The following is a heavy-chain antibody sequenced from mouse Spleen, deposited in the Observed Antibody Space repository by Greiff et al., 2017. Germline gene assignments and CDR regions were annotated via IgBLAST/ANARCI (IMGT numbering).Heavy chain of an antibody. CDR1: GFTFSSYA. V-gene: IGHV5-9-3*01. D-gene: IGHD1-1*01. CDR2: ISSGGGNT. J-gene: IGHJ1*01. Sequence: EVQLVESGGGLVKLGGSLKLSCAASGFTFSSYAMSWVRQTPEKRLEWVATISSGGGNTYYPDSVKGRFTISRDNAKNTLYLQMSSLKSEDTAMYYCARRGYYYGSSFHWYFDVWGAGTTVTVSS. CDR3: ARRGYYYGSSFHWYFDV.